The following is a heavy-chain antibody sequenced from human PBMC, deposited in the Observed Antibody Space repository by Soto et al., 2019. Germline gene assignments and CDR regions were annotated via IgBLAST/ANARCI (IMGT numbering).Heavy chain of an antibody. J-gene: IGHJ5*02. CDR3: ARPGVTGIVTPRHWFDR. Sequence: KPSETLTITCTLSRDSTGVVGYWPSVRQFPVRGLEWIGCISSSGSTYYNPALNNRISLSLDTSQNQFSLKLLSVTAADTAIYYCARPGVTGIVTPRHWFDRWGQGTLVTGSS. CDR1: RDSTGVVGY. D-gene: IGHD2-21*02. V-gene: IGHV4-31*03. CDR2: ISSSGST.